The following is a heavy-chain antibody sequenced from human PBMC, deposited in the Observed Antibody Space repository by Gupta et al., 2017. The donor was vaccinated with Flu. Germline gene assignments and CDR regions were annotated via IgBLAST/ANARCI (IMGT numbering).Heavy chain of an antibody. D-gene: IGHD1-26*01. Sequence: QIPLKESGFTVVTPPQTLTLTCTFTGSSLSTSGVGVGWISQPPGEALEWLAPIYWDEDERYRPSLRSRVGFTKNTSKNQVVLTMTNMDPGDTGTYYCVHATRGTWERYYFDYWGQGSRVTVSS. J-gene: IGHJ4*02. CDR3: VHATRGTWERYYFDY. CDR2: IYWDEDE. V-gene: IGHV2-5*02. CDR1: GSSLSTSGVG.